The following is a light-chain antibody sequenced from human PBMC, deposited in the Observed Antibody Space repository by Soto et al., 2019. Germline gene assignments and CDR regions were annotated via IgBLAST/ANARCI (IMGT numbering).Light chain of an antibody. Sequence: QSALTQPASVSGSPGQTITISCAGTKFDIGRYNYVSWYRQHPGEAPKLIIFEVNNRPSGISNRFSGSKSGNTASLTISGLQVEDEAHYFCSSYTSASALAIFGGGTKVNVL. J-gene: IGLJ2*01. CDR2: EVN. CDR1: KFDIGRYNY. V-gene: IGLV2-14*01. CDR3: SSYTSASALAI.